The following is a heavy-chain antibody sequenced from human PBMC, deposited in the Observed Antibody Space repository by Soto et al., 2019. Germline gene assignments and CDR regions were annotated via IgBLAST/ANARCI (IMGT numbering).Heavy chain of an antibody. J-gene: IGHJ4*02. Sequence: QPVGSLRLSCAASGFTFSSYEMNWVRQAPGKGLEWVSYISSSGSTIYYADSVKGRFTISRDNAKNSLYLQMNSLRAEDTAVYYCARAYYDYVWGSYRYHFDYWGQGTLVTVSS. V-gene: IGHV3-48*03. CDR1: GFTFSSYE. D-gene: IGHD3-16*02. CDR2: ISSSGSTI. CDR3: ARAYYDYVWGSYRYHFDY.